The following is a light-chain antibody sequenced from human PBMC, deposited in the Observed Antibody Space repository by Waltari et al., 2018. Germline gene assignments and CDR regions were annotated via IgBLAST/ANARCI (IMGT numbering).Light chain of an antibody. Sequence: LLLTQSPSASASLGPSVKHTCTPTSWHSSNVFPWLQKQPEKGPRYLMKVNSDGSHSKGDDTPDRFSGSSSGAERYLTISNLQPEDEADYYCETGGHGTWVFGGGTKVTVL. CDR2: VNSDGSH. J-gene: IGLJ3*02. CDR1: SWHSSNV. CDR3: ETGGHGTWV. V-gene: IGLV4-69*01.